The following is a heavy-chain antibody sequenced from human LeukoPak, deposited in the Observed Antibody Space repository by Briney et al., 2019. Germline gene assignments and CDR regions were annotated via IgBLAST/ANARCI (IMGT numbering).Heavy chain of an antibody. D-gene: IGHD3-10*01. V-gene: IGHV1-69*04. Sequence: ASVKVSCKASGGTFSSYAISWVRQAPGQGLEWMGRIIPILGIANYAQKFQGRVTITADKPTSTAYMELSSLRSEDTAVYYCARAPHQELLIGWFDPWGQGTLVTVSS. CDR3: ARAPHQELLIGWFDP. CDR2: IIPILGIA. CDR1: GGTFSSYA. J-gene: IGHJ5*02.